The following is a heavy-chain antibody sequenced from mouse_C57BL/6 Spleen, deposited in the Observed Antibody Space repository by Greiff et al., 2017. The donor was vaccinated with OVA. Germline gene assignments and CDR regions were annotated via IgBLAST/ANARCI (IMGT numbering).Heavy chain of an antibody. V-gene: IGHV1-69*01. J-gene: IGHJ1*03. CDR2: IDPSDSYT. D-gene: IGHD2-12*01. Sequence: VQLQQSGAELVMPGASVKLSCKASGYTFTSYWMHWVKQRPGQGLEWIGEIDPSDSYTNYNQKFKGKATLTADKSSSTAYMQLSSLTSEDSAVYYCARCDYYSYEGGYFDDWGKGTPVTVSS. CDR1: GYTFTSYW. CDR3: ARCDYYSYEGGYFDD.